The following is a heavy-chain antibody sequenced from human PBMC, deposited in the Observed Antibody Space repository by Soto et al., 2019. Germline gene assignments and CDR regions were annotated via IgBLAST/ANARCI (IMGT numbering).Heavy chain of an antibody. J-gene: IGHJ6*02. CDR1: GGTFSSYA. Sequence: QVQLVQSGAEVKKPGSSVKVSCKASGGTFSSYAISWVRQAPGQGLEWMGGIIPIFGTANYAQKFQGRVTITADESTSTAYMELSSLRSEDTAVYYCARMGCSGGSCYADYYYGMDVWGQGTTVTVSS. V-gene: IGHV1-69*12. D-gene: IGHD2-15*01. CDR3: ARMGCSGGSCYADYYYGMDV. CDR2: IIPIFGTA.